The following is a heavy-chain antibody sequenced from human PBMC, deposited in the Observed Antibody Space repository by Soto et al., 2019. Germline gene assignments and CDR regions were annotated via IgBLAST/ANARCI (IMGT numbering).Heavy chain of an antibody. CDR2: IYYSGST. D-gene: IGHD3-22*01. Sequence: SETLSLTCTVSGGSISSGDYYWSWIRQAPGKGLEWIGYIYYSGSTYYNPSLKSRLTISLDTSKNQFSLKLSSVTAADTAVYYCARDRNSYDSSASYLYFDYWGQGTLVTVSS. V-gene: IGHV4-30-4*01. CDR1: GGSISSGDYY. CDR3: ARDRNSYDSSASYLYFDY. J-gene: IGHJ4*02.